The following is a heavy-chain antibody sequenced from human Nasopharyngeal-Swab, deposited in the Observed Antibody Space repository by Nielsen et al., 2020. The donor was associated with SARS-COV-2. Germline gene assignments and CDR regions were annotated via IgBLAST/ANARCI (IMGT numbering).Heavy chain of an antibody. J-gene: IGHJ4*02. CDR1: GFTFGTYW. D-gene: IGHD2-15*01. CDR2: IKQDGSEK. Sequence: GESLKISCAASGFTFGTYWMTWVRQAPGKGLEWVANIKQDGSEKYYVESVKGRFTISRDNAKNSLYLQMNSLRAEDTAVYYCARVGWWFHYYFDYWGQGTLATVSS. V-gene: IGHV3-7*01. CDR3: ARVGWWFHYYFDY.